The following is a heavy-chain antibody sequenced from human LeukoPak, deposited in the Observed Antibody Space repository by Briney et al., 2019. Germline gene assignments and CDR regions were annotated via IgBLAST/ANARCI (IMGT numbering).Heavy chain of an antibody. CDR3: AREGYDILTGQPSVAGGLDV. D-gene: IGHD3-9*01. Sequence: GASVKVSCKASGYMFTGHRINWVRQAPGQGLEWMGWINPNSGSTNFAQKFQGRVTMTRDTSISTAYMELSRLRSDDTAIYYWAREGYDILTGQPSVAGGLDVWGKGTTVSVSS. CDR2: INPNSGST. J-gene: IGHJ6*04. V-gene: IGHV1-2*02. CDR1: GYMFTGHR.